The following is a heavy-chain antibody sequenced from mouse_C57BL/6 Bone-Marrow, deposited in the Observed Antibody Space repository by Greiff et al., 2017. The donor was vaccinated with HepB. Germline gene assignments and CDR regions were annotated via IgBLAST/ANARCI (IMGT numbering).Heavy chain of an antibody. D-gene: IGHD2-12*01. CDR2: INPSNGGT. J-gene: IGHJ4*01. V-gene: IGHV1-53*01. Sequence: QVQLQQPGTELVKPGASVKLSCKASGYTFTSYWMHWVKQRPGQGLEWIGNINPSNGGTNYNEKLKSKATLTVDKSSSTAYMQLSSLTSEDSAVYYCARFPAYYKGAMDYWGQGTSVTVSS. CDR3: ARFPAYYKGAMDY. CDR1: GYTFTSYW.